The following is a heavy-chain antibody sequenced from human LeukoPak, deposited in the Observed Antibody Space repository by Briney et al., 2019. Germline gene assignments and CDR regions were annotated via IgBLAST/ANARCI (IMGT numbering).Heavy chain of an antibody. V-gene: IGHV3-64*02. CDR3: VRDSFYTGYDRGFGY. CDR1: GFTFSGSA. D-gene: IGHD5-12*01. Sequence: GGSLRLSCAASGFTFSGSAMHWVRQAPGKGLQYVSAISRNGTRTFYADSVKDRFTISRDNSTKTLYLQMGSLRVEDMGVYYCVRDSFYTGYDRGFGYWGQGTLVTVSS. CDR2: ISRNGTRT. J-gene: IGHJ4*02.